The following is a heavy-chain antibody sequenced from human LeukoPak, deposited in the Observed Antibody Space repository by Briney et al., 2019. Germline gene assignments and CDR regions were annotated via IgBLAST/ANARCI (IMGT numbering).Heavy chain of an antibody. CDR3: VRDILSRYLDY. J-gene: IGHJ4*02. CDR2: IWYDGSNK. V-gene: IGHV3-33*01. D-gene: IGHD5/OR15-5a*01. CDR1: GFTFRNHG. Sequence: PGRSLRLSCTASGFTFRNHGMHWVRQAPGKGLEWVAVIWYDGSNKYYADSVKGRFTISRDNSKNTLYLQMNSLRAEDTAIYYCVRDILSRYLDYWDQGTLVAVSS.